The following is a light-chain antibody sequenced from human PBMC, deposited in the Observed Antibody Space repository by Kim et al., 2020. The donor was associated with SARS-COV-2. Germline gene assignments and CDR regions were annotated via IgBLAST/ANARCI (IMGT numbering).Light chain of an antibody. J-gene: IGKJ4*01. CDR1: QSIGSR. CDR2: DAS. V-gene: IGKV3-11*01. CDR3: QQSGNWPLT. Sequence: EIVLTQSPATVSLSPGERATLSCRASQSIGSRLAWYPQKPGQAPRLLIYDASNRATGFLARFSASGFGTDFTLTISSLEPEDFAVYYCQQSGNWPLTFGGGTKVDIK.